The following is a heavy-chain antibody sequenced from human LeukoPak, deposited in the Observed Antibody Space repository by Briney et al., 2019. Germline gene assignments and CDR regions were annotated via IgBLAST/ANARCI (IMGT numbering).Heavy chain of an antibody. J-gene: IGHJ6*03. CDR1: GYTFTGYY. D-gene: IGHD1/OR15-1a*01. Sequence: ASVKVSCKASGYTFTGYYMHWVRQAPGRGLEWMGIINPSGGSTSYAQKFQGRVTITTDDSRSTAYVELSSLRSEDTAVYYCATGMENTLYYYMDFWGKGTSVTVSS. CDR3: ATGMENTLYYYMDF. V-gene: IGHV1-46*01. CDR2: INPSGGST.